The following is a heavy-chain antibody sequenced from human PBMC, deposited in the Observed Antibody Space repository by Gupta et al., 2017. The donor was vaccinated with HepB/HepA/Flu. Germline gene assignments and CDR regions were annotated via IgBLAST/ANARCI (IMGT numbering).Heavy chain of an antibody. Sequence: QLQLQESGPRLVKPSETLSLTCTVSGDPISSSRYYWGWTRQPPGKGLEWIGGIFYSEGTYYNPSIKSRLTISVDTSKNQFSLSLTSVSAADTAVYYYARYHIALAGKPFDYWGQGTLVTVSS. CDR3: ARYHIALAGKPFDY. J-gene: IGHJ4*02. D-gene: IGHD6-19*01. CDR2: IFYSEGT. V-gene: IGHV4-39*01. CDR1: GDPISSSRYY.